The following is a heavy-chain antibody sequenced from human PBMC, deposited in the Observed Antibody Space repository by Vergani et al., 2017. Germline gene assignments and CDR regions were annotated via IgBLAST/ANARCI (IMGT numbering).Heavy chain of an antibody. CDR1: GGSFSGYY. V-gene: IGHV4-34*01. J-gene: IGHJ4*02. CDR3: ARIRVLRLGELSSAFDY. CDR2: INHSGST. D-gene: IGHD3-16*02. Sequence: QVQLQQWGAGLLKPSETLSLTCAVYGGSFSGYYWSWIRQPPGKGLEWIGEINHSGSTNYNPSLKSRVTISVDTSKNQFSLKLSSVTAADTAVYYCARIRVLRLGELSSAFDYWGQGTLVTVSS.